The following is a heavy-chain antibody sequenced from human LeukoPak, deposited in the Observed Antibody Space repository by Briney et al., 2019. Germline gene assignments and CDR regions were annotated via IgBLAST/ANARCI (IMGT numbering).Heavy chain of an antibody. CDR2: ISSGGNTI. CDR1: GFTFSNYE. J-gene: IGHJ4*02. V-gene: IGHV3-48*03. D-gene: IGHD3-3*01. CDR3: ARGYDFWSGFR. Sequence: GGSLRLSCAASGFTFSNYEMNWVRQAPGKGLEWVSYISSGGNTIYYGDSVKGRFTISRDNAKNSLYLQMNSLRAEDTAVYYCARGYDFWSGFRWGQGTLVTVSS.